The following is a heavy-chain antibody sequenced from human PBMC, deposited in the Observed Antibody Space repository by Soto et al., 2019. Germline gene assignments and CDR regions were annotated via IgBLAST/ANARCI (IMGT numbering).Heavy chain of an antibody. J-gene: IGHJ4*02. CDR3: ARGGSYVGFDA. CDR1: GGSPNNSFYF. CDR2: IHYFGST. D-gene: IGHD1-26*01. Sequence: QVELQESRPGLVRPSETLSLTCTGSGGSPNNSFYFWSWIRQPPGKGLEWIGYIHYFGSTKYNPSLESRVVISVDTSKNQFSLKVPSVTAADTAMYFCARGGSYVGFDAWGQGARVTVSP. V-gene: IGHV4-61*01.